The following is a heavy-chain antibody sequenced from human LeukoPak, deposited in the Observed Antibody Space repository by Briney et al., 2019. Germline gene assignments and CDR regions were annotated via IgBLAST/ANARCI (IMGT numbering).Heavy chain of an antibody. D-gene: IGHD1-1*01. CDR3: ASSPVSPYNDY. Sequence: PSETLSLTCTVSGGSISSYYWSWIRQPPGKGLEWIGYIYYSGSTNYNPSLKSRVTISVDTSKNQFSVKLSSVTAADTAVYYCASSPVSPYNDYWGQGTLVTVSS. CDR1: GGSISSYY. CDR2: IYYSGST. J-gene: IGHJ4*02. V-gene: IGHV4-59*08.